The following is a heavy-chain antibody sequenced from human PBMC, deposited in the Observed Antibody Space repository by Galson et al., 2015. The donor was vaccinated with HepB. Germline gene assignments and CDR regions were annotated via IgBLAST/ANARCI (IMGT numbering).Heavy chain of an antibody. CDR3: ARDNIGGTTASHFYGMDV. CDR2: IIPHYDIT. CDR1: GDSFGIYA. J-gene: IGHJ6*02. V-gene: IGHV1-69*13. Sequence: SVKVSCKASGDSFGIYAISWVRQAPGQGLEWMGWIIPHYDITNYAQRFQGRVTVTADDSTGTVYMEMSSLRSEDTAVYYCARDNIGGTTASHFYGMDVWGQGTTVTVSS. D-gene: IGHD5-12*01.